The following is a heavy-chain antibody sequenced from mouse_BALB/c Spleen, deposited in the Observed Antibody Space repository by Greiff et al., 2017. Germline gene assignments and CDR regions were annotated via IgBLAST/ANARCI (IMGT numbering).Heavy chain of an antibody. V-gene: IGHV3-2*02. J-gene: IGHJ2*01. Sequence: EVQLVESGPGLVKPSQSLSLTCTVTGYSITSDYAWNWIRQFPGNKLEWMGYISYSGSTSYNPSLKSRISITRDTSKNQFFLQLNSVTTEDTATYYCARGYGSSPFDYWGQGTTLTVSS. D-gene: IGHD1-1*01. CDR3: ARGYGSSPFDY. CDR2: ISYSGST. CDR1: GYSITSDYA.